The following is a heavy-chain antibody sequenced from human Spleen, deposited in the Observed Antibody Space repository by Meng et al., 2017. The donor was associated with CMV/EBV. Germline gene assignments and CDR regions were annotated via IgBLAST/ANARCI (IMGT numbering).Heavy chain of an antibody. J-gene: IGHJ6*02. Sequence: ASVKVSCKASGYTFTGYSIHWVRQAPGQGLEWVGWVIPNSGGTNFAQKFQGRVTMTRDTSLTTVYMEVSSLRSDDTAIYYCARDLDMVTTVRYYFYGTDVWGQGTTVTVSS. V-gene: IGHV1-2*02. D-gene: IGHD4-17*01. CDR1: GYTFTGYS. CDR3: ARDLDMVTTVRYYFYGTDV. CDR2: VIPNSGGT.